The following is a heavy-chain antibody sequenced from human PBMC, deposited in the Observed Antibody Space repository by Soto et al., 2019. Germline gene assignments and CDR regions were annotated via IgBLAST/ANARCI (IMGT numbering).Heavy chain of an antibody. CDR1: GFTFSDYY. Sequence: GGSLRLSCAASGFTFSDYYMSWIRQAPGKGLEWVSYISSSGSTIYYADSVKGRFTISGDNAKNSLYLQMNSLRAEDTAVYYCARDFMTAAGAFDIWGQGTMVTVSS. CDR2: ISSSGSTI. V-gene: IGHV3-11*01. D-gene: IGHD6-13*01. CDR3: ARDFMTAAGAFDI. J-gene: IGHJ3*02.